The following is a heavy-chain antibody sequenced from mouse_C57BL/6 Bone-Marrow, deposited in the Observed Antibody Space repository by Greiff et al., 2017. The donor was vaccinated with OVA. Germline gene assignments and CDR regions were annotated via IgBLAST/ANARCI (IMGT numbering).Heavy chain of an antibody. J-gene: IGHJ1*03. D-gene: IGHD1-1*01. CDR3: TPSTTVSWYFDV. Sequence: EVQRVESGAELVRPGASVKLSCTASGFNIKDDYMHWVKQRPEQGLEWIGWIDPENGDTEYASKFQGKATIATDTSTNTAYLQLSRLTSEDTDVYCCTPSTTVSWYFDVWGTGTTVTVSS. CDR2: IDPENGDT. CDR1: GFNIKDDY. V-gene: IGHV14-4*01.